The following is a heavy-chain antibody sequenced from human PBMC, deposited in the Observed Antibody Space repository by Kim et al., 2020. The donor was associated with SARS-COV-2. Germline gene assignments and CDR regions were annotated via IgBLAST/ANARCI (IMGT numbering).Heavy chain of an antibody. D-gene: IGHD2-21*02. J-gene: IGHJ6*02. CDR1: GFTFSSDW. Sequence: GGSLRLSCAASGFTFSSDWMYWVRQAPGKGLVCVSRINSDGSSTTYADSVKGRFTVSRDNAKNTLYLQMNSLRVEDTAVYYCARAVTNYYFYYHGMDVWGQGTTVTVSS. CDR2: INSDGSST. V-gene: IGHV3-74*01. CDR3: ARAVTNYYFYYHGMDV.